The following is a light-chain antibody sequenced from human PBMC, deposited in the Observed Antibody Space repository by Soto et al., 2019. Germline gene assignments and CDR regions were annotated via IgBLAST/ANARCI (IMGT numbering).Light chain of an antibody. CDR2: EVN. CDR3: SSYGGTNNLL. V-gene: IGLV2-8*01. J-gene: IGLJ2*01. Sequence: QSALTQPPSASGSLGQSVTISCTGTSSDVCAYKYVSWYQQYPGKAPKLMIYEVNKRPSGIPDRFSGSKSGNTASLTVSGLQAEDEADYYCSSYGGTNNLLFGGGTKLTVL. CDR1: SSDVCAYKY.